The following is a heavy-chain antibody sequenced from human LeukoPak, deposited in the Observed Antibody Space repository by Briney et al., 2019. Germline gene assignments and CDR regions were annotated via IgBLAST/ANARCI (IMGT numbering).Heavy chain of an antibody. V-gene: IGHV5-51*01. CDR3: ARMGPMVRGVTNYFDY. Sequence: GESLKVFCKGSGYSFAGYWIGWVRQMPGKGLEWMGIIYPGDSDTRYSPSFQGQVTITAGKSISTAYLQWSSLKASDTAMYYCARMGPMVRGVTNYFDYWGQGTLVTVSS. J-gene: IGHJ4*02. CDR1: GYSFAGYW. CDR2: IYPGDSDT. D-gene: IGHD3-10*01.